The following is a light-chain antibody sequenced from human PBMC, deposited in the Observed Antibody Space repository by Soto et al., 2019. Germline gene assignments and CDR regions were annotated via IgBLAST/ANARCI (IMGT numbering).Light chain of an antibody. CDR2: DAY. V-gene: IGKV3-11*01. J-gene: IGKJ5*01. CDR3: QKRHMLPIT. CDR1: QSFRGL. Sequence: EVVLTQSPVTLSLSPGERATLSCRASQSFRGLLAWYQQKPGQAPRLLIYDAYNRANGIPPRFSGSGSGTDFTLTISSLEPEDSAVCYCQKRHMLPITFGQGTRLEIK.